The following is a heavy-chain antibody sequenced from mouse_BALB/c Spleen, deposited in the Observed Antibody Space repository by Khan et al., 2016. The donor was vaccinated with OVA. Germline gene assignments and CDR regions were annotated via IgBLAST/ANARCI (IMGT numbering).Heavy chain of an antibody. V-gene: IGHV1-4*01. J-gene: IGHJ3*01. CDR1: GYTFTSYT. D-gene: IGHD2-14*01. CDR3: VRGGAYYRKDCCFAY. CDR2: INPNNGYT. Sequence: QVQLKESGAELARPGASVKMSCKASGYTFTSYTIHWIKLRPGQGLEWIGYINPNNGYTNYNQKFKDKATLTADKSSTTVYMQLSSLTSDDSAVYNGVRGGAYYRKDCCFAYWGQGSLVTVSA.